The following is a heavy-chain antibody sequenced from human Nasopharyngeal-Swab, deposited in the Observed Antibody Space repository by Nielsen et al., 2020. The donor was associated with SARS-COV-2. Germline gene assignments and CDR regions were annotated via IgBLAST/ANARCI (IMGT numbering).Heavy chain of an antibody. D-gene: IGHD5-18*01. CDR2: ISYDGSNK. Sequence: GESLKISCAASGFTFSSYAMHWVRQAPGKGLEWVAVISYDGSNKYYADPVKGRFAISRDNSKNTLYLQMNSLRAEDTAVYYCAKDCERGYSYGWNYYYYGMDVWGQGTTVTVSS. CDR1: GFTFSSYA. V-gene: IGHV3-30*18. J-gene: IGHJ6*02. CDR3: AKDCERGYSYGWNYYYYGMDV.